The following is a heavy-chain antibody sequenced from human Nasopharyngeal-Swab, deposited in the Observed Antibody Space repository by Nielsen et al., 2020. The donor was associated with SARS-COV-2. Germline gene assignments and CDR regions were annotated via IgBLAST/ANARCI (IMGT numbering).Heavy chain of an antibody. Sequence: GESLKISCAASGFTFSSYAMSWVRQAPGKGLEWVSAISGSGGSTYYADSVKGRFTISRDNSKNTLYLQMNSLRAEDTAVYYCARGGPVQIFGVAGAFDIWGQGTMVTVSS. J-gene: IGHJ3*02. D-gene: IGHD3-3*01. V-gene: IGHV3-23*01. CDR3: ARGGPVQIFGVAGAFDI. CDR1: GFTFSSYA. CDR2: ISGSGGST.